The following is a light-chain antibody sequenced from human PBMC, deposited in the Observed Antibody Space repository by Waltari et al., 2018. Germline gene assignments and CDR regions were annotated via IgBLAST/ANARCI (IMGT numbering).Light chain of an antibody. J-gene: IGLJ1*01. CDR3: SSYATTYSFV. V-gene: IGLV2-8*01. CDR1: STDIGASNH. CDR2: EVS. Sequence: QSALTQPPSASGSPGQSVTIACTGTSTDIGASNHVSWYQQNPGKAPKLLIYEVSARPSGVADRFSGSKSGNTASLTVSGLQAEDEADYYCSSYATTYSFVFGSGTRVAVL.